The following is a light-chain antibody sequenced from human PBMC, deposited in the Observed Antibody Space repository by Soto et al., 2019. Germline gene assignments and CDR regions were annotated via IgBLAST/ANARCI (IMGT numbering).Light chain of an antibody. CDR2: DAS. CDR3: QRRSIEFT. Sequence: EIVLTQSPATLSLSPGERATLSCRASQSVSSYLVWYQQKPGQAPNLLIYDASKRATGVPARFSGSGSGTDFSLTISRLEPEDFAYYYWQRRSIEFTFGGGTKLKI. V-gene: IGKV3-11*01. J-gene: IGKJ4*01. CDR1: QSVSSY.